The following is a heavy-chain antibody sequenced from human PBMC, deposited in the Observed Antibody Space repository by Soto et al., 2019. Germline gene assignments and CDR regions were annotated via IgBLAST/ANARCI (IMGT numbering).Heavy chain of an antibody. D-gene: IGHD3-3*01. Sequence: QVQLVQSGAEVKKPGSSVKVSCKASGGTFSSYAISWVRQAPGQGLEWMGGIIPIFGTANYAQKFQGRVTINADESTSTAYMELSSLRSEDTAVYYCARGKKYYDFWSGYPPDYYYYGMDVWGQGTTVTVSS. CDR3: ARGKKYYDFWSGYPPDYYYYGMDV. CDR1: GGTFSSYA. CDR2: IIPIFGTA. J-gene: IGHJ6*02. V-gene: IGHV1-69*01.